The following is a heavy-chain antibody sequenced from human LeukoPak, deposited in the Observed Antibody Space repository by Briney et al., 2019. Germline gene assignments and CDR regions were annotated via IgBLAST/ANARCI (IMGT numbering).Heavy chain of an antibody. J-gene: IGHJ4*02. V-gene: IGHV3-33*01. CDR1: GFTFSSYG. Sequence: GGSLRLSCAASGFTFSSYGMHWVRQAPGKGLEWGAVIWYDGSNKYYADSVKGRFTISRDNSKNTLYLQMNSLRAEDTAVYYCAREAEELLWFGDLADSWGQGTLVTVSS. CDR2: IWYDGSNK. D-gene: IGHD3-10*01. CDR3: AREAEELLWFGDLADS.